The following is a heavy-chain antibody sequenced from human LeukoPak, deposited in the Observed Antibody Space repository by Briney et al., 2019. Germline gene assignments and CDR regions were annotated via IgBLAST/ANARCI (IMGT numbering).Heavy chain of an antibody. Sequence: PSETLSLTCAVYGGSFVGYYWSWIRQPPGKGLEWIGEIDRSGSTSYNPSLKSRLTISLDTSKNQFSLKLSSVTAADTAVYYCARVGGYGDYFDYWGQGTRVTVSS. J-gene: IGHJ4*02. CDR2: IDRSGST. CDR3: ARVGGYGDYFDY. CDR1: GGSFVGYY. V-gene: IGHV4-34*01. D-gene: IGHD4-17*01.